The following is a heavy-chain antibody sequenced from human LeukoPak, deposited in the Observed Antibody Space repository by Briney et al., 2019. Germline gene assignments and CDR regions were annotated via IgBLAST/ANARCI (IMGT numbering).Heavy chain of an antibody. Sequence: SVKVSCKASGGTFSSYAISWVRQAPGQGLEWMGGIIPIFGTANYAQKFQGRVTITADESTSTAYMELSSLRSEDTAVYYCAAGYCTNGVCYPLYYYYGMDVWGQGTTVTVSS. CDR3: AAGYCTNGVCYPLYYYYGMDV. D-gene: IGHD2-8*01. V-gene: IGHV1-69*13. CDR2: IIPIFGTA. J-gene: IGHJ6*02. CDR1: GGTFSSYA.